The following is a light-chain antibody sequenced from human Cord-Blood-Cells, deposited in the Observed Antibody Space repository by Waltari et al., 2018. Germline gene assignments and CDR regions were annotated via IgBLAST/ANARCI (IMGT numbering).Light chain of an antibody. CDR3: QQYNNWPPLT. Sequence: EIVMTQSPATMSVSPGERATLPCRASQSVSSNLAWYQQKTGQAPRLLIYGASTRATVIPARFSGSGSGTEFTLTISSLQSEDFAVYYCQQYNNWPPLTFGGGTKVEIK. J-gene: IGKJ4*01. CDR2: GAS. V-gene: IGKV3-15*01. CDR1: QSVSSN.